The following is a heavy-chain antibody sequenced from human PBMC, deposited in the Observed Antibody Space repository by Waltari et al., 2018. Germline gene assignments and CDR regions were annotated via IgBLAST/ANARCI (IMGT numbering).Heavy chain of an antibody. CDR3: ARGDGYNSPPSL. CDR2: IYYSGST. D-gene: IGHD5-12*01. CDR1: GCSISSSSYY. Sequence: QLQLQESGPGLVKPSETLSLTCTVSGCSISSSSYYWGWIRQPPGKGLEWIGSIYYSGSTYYNPSLKSRVTISVDTSKNQFSLKLSSVTAADTAVYYCARGDGYNSPPSLWGQGTLVTVSS. J-gene: IGHJ4*02. V-gene: IGHV4-39*07.